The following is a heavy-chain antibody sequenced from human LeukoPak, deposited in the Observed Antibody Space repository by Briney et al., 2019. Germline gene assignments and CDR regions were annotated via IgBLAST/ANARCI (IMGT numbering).Heavy chain of an antibody. CDR1: GGTFSSYA. Sequence: SVTVSCKASGGTFSSYAISWVRQAPGQGLEWMGGIIPLFGTANYAQKFQGRVTITTDESTSTAYMELSSLRSEDTAVYYCARVLYYYDSSGSSGYYYYMDVWGKGTTVTVSS. D-gene: IGHD3-22*01. J-gene: IGHJ6*03. CDR2: IIPLFGTA. V-gene: IGHV1-69*05. CDR3: ARVLYYYDSSGSSGYYYYMDV.